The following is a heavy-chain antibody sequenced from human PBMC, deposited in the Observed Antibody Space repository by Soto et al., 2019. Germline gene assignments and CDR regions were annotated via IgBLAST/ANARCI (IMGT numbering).Heavy chain of an antibody. V-gene: IGHV3-23*01. CDR2: ISAGGGTT. Sequence: GGSLRLSCAASGFTFSNYAMAWVRQAPGKGLEWVSGISAGGGTTYCADSVKGRFTISRDDSKNTAYLQMNSLESEDTAVYYCSRDDSDWFFNWGRGTLVTVSS. CDR1: GFTFSNYA. J-gene: IGHJ4*02. D-gene: IGHD3-9*01. CDR3: SRDDSDWFFN.